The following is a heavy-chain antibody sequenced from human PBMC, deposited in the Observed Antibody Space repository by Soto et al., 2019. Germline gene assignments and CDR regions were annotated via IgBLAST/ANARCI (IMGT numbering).Heavy chain of an antibody. CDR1: GGSISSGDYY. V-gene: IGHV4-30-4*01. J-gene: IGHJ6*02. D-gene: IGHD3-3*01. CDR3: ARVLGVGYDFWSGYPFYGMDV. CDR2: IYYSGST. Sequence: SETLSLTCTVSGGSISSGDYYWSWIRQPPGKGLEWIGYIYYSGSTYYNPSLKSRVTISVDTSKNQFSLKLSSVTAADTAVYYCARVLGVGYDFWSGYPFYGMDVWGQGTTVTVS.